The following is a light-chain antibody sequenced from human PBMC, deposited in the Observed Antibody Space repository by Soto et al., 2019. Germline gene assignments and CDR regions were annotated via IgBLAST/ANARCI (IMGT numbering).Light chain of an antibody. CDR1: SSNIGSNY. CDR3: AAWDDSLSGVV. Sequence: QSVLTQPPSASGTPGQRVTISCSGSSSNIGSNYVYWYQQLPGTAHKLLIYRNNQRPAGVPDRFSGDKAGTSASLAISGLRSEDEADYYCAAWDDSLSGVVFGGGTQLTVL. J-gene: IGLJ2*01. V-gene: IGLV1-47*01. CDR2: RNN.